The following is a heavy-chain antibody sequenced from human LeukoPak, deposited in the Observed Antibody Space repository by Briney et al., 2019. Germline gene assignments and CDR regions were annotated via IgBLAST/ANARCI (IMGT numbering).Heavy chain of an antibody. CDR3: AKQVVRSGSYIDF. D-gene: IGHD1-26*01. CDR1: GFTFSSYA. V-gene: IGHV3-23*01. Sequence: GGSLRLSCAASGFTFSSYAMSWVRQAPGKGLEWVSAISGGGGSTYYPDSVKGRFTISRDDSKNTLYLQINSLRAEDTAVYYCAKQVVRSGSYIDFWGQGTLVTVSS. CDR2: ISGGGGST. J-gene: IGHJ4*02.